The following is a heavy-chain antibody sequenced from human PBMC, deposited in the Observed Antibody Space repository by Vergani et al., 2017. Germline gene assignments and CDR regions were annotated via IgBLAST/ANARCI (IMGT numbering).Heavy chain of an antibody. CDR2: INHSGST. D-gene: IGHD6-19*01. V-gene: IGHV4-34*01. CDR3: ARGRSSGWYFYDFDY. CDR1: GGSFSGYY. J-gene: IGHJ4*02. Sequence: QVQLQQWGAGLLKPSETLSLTCAVYGGSFSGYYWSWIRQPPGKGLEWIGEINHSGSTNYNPSLKSRVTISVDTSKNQFSLKLSSVTAADTAVYYCARGRSSGWYFYDFDYGGQGTLVTVSS.